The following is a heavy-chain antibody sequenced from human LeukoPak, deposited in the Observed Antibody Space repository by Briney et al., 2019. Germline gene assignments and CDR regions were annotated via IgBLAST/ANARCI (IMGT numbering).Heavy chain of an antibody. CDR1: GGSINSQY. V-gene: IGHV4-4*07. CDR3: ARGDGYNSNWYFDL. CDR2: MYTNGES. J-gene: IGHJ2*01. Sequence: SETLSLTCTVSGGSINSQYWSWIRQPAGKGLEWIGRMYTNGESDYNPSLKSRVTMSVDTSKNQFSLKLSSVTAADTAVYYCARGDGYNSNWYFDLWGRGTLVTVSS. D-gene: IGHD5-24*01.